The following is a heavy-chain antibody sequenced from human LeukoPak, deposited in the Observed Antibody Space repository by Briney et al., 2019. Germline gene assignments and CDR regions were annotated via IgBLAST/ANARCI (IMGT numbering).Heavy chain of an antibody. CDR1: GGTFSSYA. CDR2: IIPILGIA. D-gene: IGHD6-19*01. J-gene: IGHJ4*02. CDR3: AKDEEYSSGWSY. Sequence: ASVKVSCKASGGTFSSYAISWVRQAPGQGLEWMGRIIPILGIANYAQKFQGRVTITADKSTSTAYMELSSLRSEDTAVYYCAKDEEYSSGWSYWGQGTLVTVSS. V-gene: IGHV1-69*04.